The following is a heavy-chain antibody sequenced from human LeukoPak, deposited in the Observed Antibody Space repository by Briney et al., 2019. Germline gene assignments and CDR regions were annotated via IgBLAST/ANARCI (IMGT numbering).Heavy chain of an antibody. CDR2: IYPGDSDT. D-gene: IGHD3-22*01. Sequence: GESLKISCKGSGYSFTSYWIGWVRQMPGKGLEWMGIIYPGDSDTRYSPSFQGQVTISADKSISTAYLQWSSLKASDTAMYYCARQYPNYYDSSGYYYLGPLDYWGQGTLVTVSS. V-gene: IGHV5-51*01. J-gene: IGHJ4*02. CDR3: ARQYPNYYDSSGYYYLGPLDY. CDR1: GYSFTSYW.